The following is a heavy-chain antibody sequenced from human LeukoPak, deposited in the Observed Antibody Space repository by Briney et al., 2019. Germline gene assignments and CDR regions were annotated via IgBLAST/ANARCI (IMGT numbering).Heavy chain of an antibody. Sequence: VASVKVSCKASGGTFSSYAISWVRQAPGQGLEWMGGIIPIFGTANYAQKFQGRVTITADESTSTAYMELSSLRSEDTAVYYCARDSEWIREADYGSGNPYYYYYMDVWGKGTTVTISS. V-gene: IGHV1-69*13. D-gene: IGHD3-10*01. CDR1: GGTFSSYA. CDR3: ARDSEWIREADYGSGNPYYYYYMDV. CDR2: IIPIFGTA. J-gene: IGHJ6*03.